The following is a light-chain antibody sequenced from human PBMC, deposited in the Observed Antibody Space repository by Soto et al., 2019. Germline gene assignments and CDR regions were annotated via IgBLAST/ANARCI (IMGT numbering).Light chain of an antibody. CDR1: QSVSSNY. CDR3: QQYGSSPRT. J-gene: IGKJ1*01. CDR2: GAS. V-gene: IGKV3-20*01. Sequence: EIVLTQSPGTLSLSPRERATLSCRASQSVSSNYLAWYQQKPGQAPKLLIYGASNRATGIPDRFSGSGFGTDLTLTITRLEPEDFAVYYCQQYGSSPRTFGQGTKVEIK.